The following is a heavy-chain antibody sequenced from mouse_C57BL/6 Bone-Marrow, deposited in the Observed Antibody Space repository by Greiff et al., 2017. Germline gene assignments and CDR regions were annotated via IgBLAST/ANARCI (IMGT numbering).Heavy chain of an antibody. J-gene: IGHJ2*01. CDR1: GFSFNTYA. CDR2: IRSKSNNYAT. V-gene: IGHV10-1*01. Sequence: VQLKQSGGGLVQPKGSLKLSCAASGFSFNTYAMNWVRQAPGKGLEWVARIRSKSNNYATYYADSVKDRFTISRDDSESMLYLQMNNLKTEDTAMYYCVRHGDGFDYWGQGTTLTVSS. CDR3: VRHGDGFDY. D-gene: IGHD3-3*01.